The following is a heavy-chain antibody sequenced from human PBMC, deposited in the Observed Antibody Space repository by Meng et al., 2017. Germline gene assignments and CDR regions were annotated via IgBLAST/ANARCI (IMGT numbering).Heavy chain of an antibody. Sequence: ASVKVSCKASGYTFTGYYMHWVRQAPGQGLEGMGWINPNSGGTNYAQKFQGRVTMTRDTSISTAYMELSRLRSDDTAVYYCAREKISRVPDAFDIWGQGTMVTVSS. CDR2: INPNSGGT. D-gene: IGHD2-15*01. J-gene: IGHJ3*02. V-gene: IGHV1-2*02. CDR1: GYTFTGYY. CDR3: AREKISRVPDAFDI.